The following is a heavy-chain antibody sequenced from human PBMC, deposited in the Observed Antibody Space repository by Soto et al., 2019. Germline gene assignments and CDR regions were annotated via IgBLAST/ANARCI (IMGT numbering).Heavy chain of an antibody. CDR2: ISWDGGST. CDR1: GFTFDDYA. J-gene: IGHJ4*02. D-gene: IGHD1-20*01. CDR3: AKETGERYNWNYFDY. V-gene: IGHV3-43D*03. Sequence: GGSLRLSCAASGFTFDDYAMHWVRQAPGKGLEWVSLISWDGGSTYYADSVKGRFTISRDNSKNSLYLQMNSLRAEDTALYYFAKETGERYNWNYFDYWGQGTLVTVSS.